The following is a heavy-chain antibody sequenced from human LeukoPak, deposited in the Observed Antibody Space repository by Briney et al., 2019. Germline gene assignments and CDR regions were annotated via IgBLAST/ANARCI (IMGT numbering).Heavy chain of an antibody. Sequence: KTSETLSLTCTVSGYSISSGYYWGWIRQPPGKGLEWIGSIYHSGSTYYNPSLKSRVTISVDTSNTHFYLKLSSVPAAATAVYYCERDGNYYDSSGYVDYWGQGTLVTVSS. CDR3: ERDGNYYDSSGYVDY. CDR2: IYHSGST. J-gene: IGHJ4*02. V-gene: IGHV4-38-2*02. CDR1: GYSISSGYY. D-gene: IGHD3-22*01.